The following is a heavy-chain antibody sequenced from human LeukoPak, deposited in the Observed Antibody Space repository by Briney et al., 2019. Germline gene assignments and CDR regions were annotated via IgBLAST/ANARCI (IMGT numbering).Heavy chain of an antibody. CDR2: IKKDGSQK. CDR3: ARVGCSSTSCYSFDY. CDR1: GFTLSSYW. V-gene: IGHV3-7*03. J-gene: IGHJ4*02. Sequence: PGGSLRLSCTASGFTLSSYWMSWVRQAPGKGLEWVANIKKDGSQKFYVDSVKGRFTISRDNAKNSLYLQMNSLRAEDTALYHCARVGCSSTSCYSFDYWGQGTLVTVSS. D-gene: IGHD2-2*02.